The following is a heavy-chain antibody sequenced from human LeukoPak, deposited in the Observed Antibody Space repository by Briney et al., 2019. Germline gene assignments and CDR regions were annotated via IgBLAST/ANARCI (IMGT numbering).Heavy chain of an antibody. CDR2: ISGSGGST. CDR3: AKGLTWIQLWLVDV. Sequence: PGGSLRLSCAASGFTFSSYAMSWVPQAPGKGLEWVSAISGSGGSTYYADSVKGRFTISRDNSKNTLYLQMNSLRAEDTAVYYCAKGLTWIQLWLVDVWGQGTTVTVSS. J-gene: IGHJ6*02. CDR1: GFTFSSYA. V-gene: IGHV3-23*01. D-gene: IGHD5-18*01.